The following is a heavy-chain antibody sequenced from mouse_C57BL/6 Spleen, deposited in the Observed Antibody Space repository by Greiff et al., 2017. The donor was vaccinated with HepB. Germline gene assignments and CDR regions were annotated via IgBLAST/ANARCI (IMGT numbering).Heavy chain of an antibody. J-gene: IGHJ3*01. CDR3: ARSSYDYPFAY. CDR2: INPNNGGT. CDR1: GYTFTDYY. V-gene: IGHV1-26*01. D-gene: IGHD2-4*01. Sequence: EVKLQQSGPELVKPGASVKISCKASGYTFTDYYMNWVKQSHGKSLEWIGDINPNNGGTSYNQKFKGKATLTVDKSSSTAYMELRSLTSEDSAVYYCARSSYDYPFAYWGQGTLVTVSA.